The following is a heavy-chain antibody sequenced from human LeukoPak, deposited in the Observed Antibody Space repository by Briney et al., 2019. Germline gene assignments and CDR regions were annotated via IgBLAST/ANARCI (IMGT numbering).Heavy chain of an antibody. J-gene: IGHJ6*03. V-gene: IGHV3-74*01. CDR1: GLTFSSYW. D-gene: IGHD4-17*01. CDR2: INSDGSST. Sequence: GGSLRLSCAASGLTFSSYWMHWVRQAPGKGLVWVSRINSDGSSTSYADSVKGRFTISRDNANNSLFLQMNSLRAEDTAVYYCTRDVRLRHEYYYMDVWGKGTTVTVSS. CDR3: TRDVRLRHEYYYMDV.